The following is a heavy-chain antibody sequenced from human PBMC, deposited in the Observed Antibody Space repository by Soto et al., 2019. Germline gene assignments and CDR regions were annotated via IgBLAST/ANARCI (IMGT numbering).Heavy chain of an antibody. Sequence: SVKVSCKASGGTFSSYAISWVRQAPGQGLEWMGGIIPIFGTANYAQKFQGRVTITADKSTSTAYMELSSLRSEDMAVYYCARAIFGVVPNWFDPWGQGTLVTVSS. D-gene: IGHD3-3*01. CDR1: GGTFSSYA. CDR2: IIPIFGTA. J-gene: IGHJ5*02. V-gene: IGHV1-69*06. CDR3: ARAIFGVVPNWFDP.